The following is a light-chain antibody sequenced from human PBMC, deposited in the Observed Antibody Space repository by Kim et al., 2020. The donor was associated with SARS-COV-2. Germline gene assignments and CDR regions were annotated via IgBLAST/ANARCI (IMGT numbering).Light chain of an antibody. J-gene: IGLJ3*02. V-gene: IGLV1-47*02. CDR2: SND. CDR1: NSNIASNY. Sequence: QSVXTXPPSASGTPGQRVTMSCSGSNSNIASNYVYWYQQLPGTAPKLLIYSNDQRPSGVPDRFSASKSGTSASLAISGLRSEDEADYYCVAWDNRMSTRVFGGGTQLTVL. CDR3: VAWDNRMSTRV.